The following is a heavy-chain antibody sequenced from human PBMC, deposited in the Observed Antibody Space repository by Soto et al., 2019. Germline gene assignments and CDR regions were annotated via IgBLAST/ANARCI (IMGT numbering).Heavy chain of an antibody. J-gene: IGHJ4*02. CDR3: ARGPVTQTSFIDH. Sequence: PCGSLRLSCEACGFTFSSYPMHWVRKDPGKGLEWVTVISYDGGNQYYADSVKGRFTISRDNSKDTLYLQMHSLRSDDTAVYFCARGPVTQTSFIDHWGQGTLVTVSS. D-gene: IGHD4-4*01. CDR2: ISYDGGNQ. CDR1: GFTFSSYP. V-gene: IGHV3-30-3*01.